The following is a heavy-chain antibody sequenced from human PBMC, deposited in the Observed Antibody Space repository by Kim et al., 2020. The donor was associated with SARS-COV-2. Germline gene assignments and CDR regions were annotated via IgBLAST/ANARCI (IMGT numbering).Heavy chain of an antibody. V-gene: IGHV3-23*01. CDR3: AIRDLGATELGNY. CDR1: GFTFSTYA. CDR2: ISGSGGNT. D-gene: IGHD1-26*01. J-gene: IGHJ4*02. Sequence: GGSLRLSCAASGFTFSTYAMTWVSQAPGKGLEWVSGISGSGGNTYYADAVKGRFTISRDNSKSTLHLQMNSLRAEDTAVYYCAIRDLGATELGNYWGQGTLVTVSS.